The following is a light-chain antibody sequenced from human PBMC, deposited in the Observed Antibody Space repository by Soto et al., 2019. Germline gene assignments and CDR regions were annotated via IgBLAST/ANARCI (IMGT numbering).Light chain of an antibody. CDR2: AAT. J-gene: IGKJ1*01. CDR3: RQGYNTFWT. CDR1: QPIGTS. V-gene: IGKV1-39*01. Sequence: DIQMTQSPSSLSAFVGDSVTVTCRASQPIGTSLHWYQQRAGTAPKVLISAATKLQSGVPSRFSGRGSGTDFTLTISNLQPEDSATYFCRQGYNTFWTFGRGTKVDIK.